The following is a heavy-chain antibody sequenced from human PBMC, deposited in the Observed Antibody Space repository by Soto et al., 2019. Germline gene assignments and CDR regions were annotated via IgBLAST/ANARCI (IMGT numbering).Heavy chain of an antibody. CDR2: IWYDGSKK. CDR3: ARDLSGYGDRDY. J-gene: IGHJ4*02. V-gene: IGHV3-33*01. CDR1: GFTFSRYG. Sequence: QVQLVESGGGVVQPGRSLRLSCAASGFTFSRYGMHWVRQAPGKGLEWVAVIWYDGSKKFYADSVKGRFNIFRDNSKDKLYLQMDSLRVEDTAVYYCARDLSGYGDRDYWGQGTLVTVSS. D-gene: IGHD4-17*01.